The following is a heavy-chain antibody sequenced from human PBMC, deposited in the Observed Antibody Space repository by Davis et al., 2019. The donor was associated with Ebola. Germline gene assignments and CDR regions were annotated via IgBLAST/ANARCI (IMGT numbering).Heavy chain of an antibody. Sequence: GESLKISCTVSGFSFSTYSMNWIRQAPGKGLEWVSYIKSSGTSMFYADSVKGRFTISRDNAKDSLYLQMNSLRDEDTAVYYCARDAQDGTGDQIRFDYWGQGTPVTVSS. V-gene: IGHV3-48*02. CDR1: GFSFSTYS. D-gene: IGHD3-16*01. CDR2: IKSSGTSM. CDR3: ARDAQDGTGDQIRFDY. J-gene: IGHJ4*02.